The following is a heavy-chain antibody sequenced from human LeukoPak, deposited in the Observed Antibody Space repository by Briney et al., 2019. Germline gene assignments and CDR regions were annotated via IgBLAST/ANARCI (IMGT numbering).Heavy chain of an antibody. V-gene: IGHV3-30*18. CDR3: AKKSVRGGASVSPSDY. D-gene: IGHD1-26*01. J-gene: IGHJ4*02. Sequence: QPGGSLRLSCAASGFTFSNYGMRWVRQAPGEGLEWVSVISWDDGSTKYYADSVKGRFTISRDNSKNTLYLQMNSLRAEDSAVYYCAKKSVRGGASVSPSDYWGQGTLVTVSS. CDR2: ISWDDGSTK. CDR1: GFTFSNYG.